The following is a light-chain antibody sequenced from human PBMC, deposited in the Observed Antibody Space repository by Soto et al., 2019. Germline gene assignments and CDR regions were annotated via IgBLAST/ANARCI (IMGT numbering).Light chain of an antibody. CDR2: KAS. CDR3: QHLWT. J-gene: IGKJ1*01. Sequence: DNKMTQSPSTLSASVGDRVTITCRASQSISSWLAWYQQKPGKAPKLLIYKASSLESGVPSRFSGSGSGTELNLTISSLQPDDFATYYCQHLWTFGQGTKVDIK. V-gene: IGKV1-5*03. CDR1: QSISSW.